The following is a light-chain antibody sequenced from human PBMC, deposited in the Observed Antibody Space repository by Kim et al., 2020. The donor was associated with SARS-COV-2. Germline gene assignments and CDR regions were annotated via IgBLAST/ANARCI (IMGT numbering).Light chain of an antibody. V-gene: IGLV3-1*01. CDR2: QDS. CDR1: KLEDKY. Sequence: SYELTQPPSVSVSPGQTGRNTCYGEKLEDKYACWYQQKPGQTPVLVIYQDSKRPSGIPERLSGSNYGNTDTLTISGTQAMDEADYYCQAWDRRRVVLGGG. J-gene: IGLJ2*01. CDR3: QAWDRRRVV.